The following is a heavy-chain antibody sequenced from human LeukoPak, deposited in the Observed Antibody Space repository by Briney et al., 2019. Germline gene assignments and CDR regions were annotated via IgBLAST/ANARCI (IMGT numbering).Heavy chain of an antibody. Sequence: GESLTLSCAASGFTFSSYSMNWVRQAPGKGLEWVSSISSSSSYIYYADSVKGRFTISRDNAKNSLYLQMNSVRAEDTAVYYCARDVPRSMVRGVIMLSGMDVWGQGTTVTVSS. CDR3: ARDVPRSMVRGVIMLSGMDV. J-gene: IGHJ6*02. CDR1: GFTFSSYS. D-gene: IGHD3-10*01. CDR2: ISSSSSYI. V-gene: IGHV3-21*01.